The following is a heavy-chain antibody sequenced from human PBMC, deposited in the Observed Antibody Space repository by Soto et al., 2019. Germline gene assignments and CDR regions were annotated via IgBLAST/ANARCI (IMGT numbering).Heavy chain of an antibody. CDR2: IYYSGST. D-gene: IGHD3-10*01. CDR3: AGYGSGTYYPTTFDS. J-gene: IGHJ4*02. CDR1: GGSISSAGYN. V-gene: IGHV4-31*03. Sequence: QVQLQESGPGLVKPSQTLSLTCTVSGGSISSAGYNWSWIRQHPGKGLEWIGYIYYSGSTYYNPSLKSRVTISVDTSKNQFSLKLSSVTAADTAVYYCAGYGSGTYYPTTFDSWGQGTLVTVSS.